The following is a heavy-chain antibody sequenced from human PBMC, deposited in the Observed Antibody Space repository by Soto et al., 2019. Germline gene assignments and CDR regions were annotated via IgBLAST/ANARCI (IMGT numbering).Heavy chain of an antibody. D-gene: IGHD3-16*01. CDR1: GGSITRGGYY. CDR3: ADDPAP. J-gene: IGHJ5*02. V-gene: IGHV4-31*03. CDR2: IYNSGTT. Sequence: SETLSLTCTVSGGSITRGGYYWSWIRQHPGKGLEWIGYIYNSGTTYYNPSLKSRVTISVDTSKNQFSLKLTSVTAADTAVYYCADDPAPWSQGTLVTVSS.